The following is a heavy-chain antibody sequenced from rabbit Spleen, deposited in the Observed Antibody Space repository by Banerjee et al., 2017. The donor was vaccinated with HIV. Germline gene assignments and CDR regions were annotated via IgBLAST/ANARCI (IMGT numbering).Heavy chain of an antibody. CDR2: IEPIFSRT. CDR3: ARGGYGVHIYSMGL. D-gene: IGHD6-1*01. V-gene: IGHV1S39*01. J-gene: IGHJ4*01. CDR1: GFYFSVYG. Sequence: QEQLVESGGGLVQPGGSLKISCKASGFYFSVYGMSWVRQAPGKGLEWIGYIEPIFSRTYYASWVNGLFTISKTSSTTVTLQMTSLTDADTASYFCARGGYGVHIYSMGLWGPGTLVTVS.